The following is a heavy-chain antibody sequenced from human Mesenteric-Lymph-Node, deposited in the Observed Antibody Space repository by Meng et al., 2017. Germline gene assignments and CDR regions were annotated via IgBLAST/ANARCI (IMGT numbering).Heavy chain of an antibody. CDR2: FDPEDGET. J-gene: IGHJ6*02. Sequence: KVSCKVSGYTLTAVSIHWVRQAPEKGLEWMGCFDPEDGETIYALKFQGRVTMTEDASTGTAYLELSSLRSEDTAVYYCATAKPHRYSGYDYSYYYDGLDVWGQGTTVTVSS. CDR1: GYTLTAVS. CDR3: ATAKPHRYSGYDYSYYYDGLDV. D-gene: IGHD5-12*01. V-gene: IGHV1-24*01.